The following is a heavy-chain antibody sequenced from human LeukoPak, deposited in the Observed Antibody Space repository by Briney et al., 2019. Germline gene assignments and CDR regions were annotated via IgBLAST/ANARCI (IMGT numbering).Heavy chain of an antibody. CDR3: ARANYYGSGSYYNLYYYYGMDV. CDR2: INHSGST. Sequence: PSETLSLTCAVYGGSFSGYYWSWIRQPPGKGLEWIGEINHSGSTNYNPSLKSRVTISVDTSKNQFSLKLSSVTAADTAVYYCARANYYGSGSYYNLYYYYGMDVWGQGTTVTASS. J-gene: IGHJ6*02. V-gene: IGHV4-34*01. D-gene: IGHD3-10*01. CDR1: GGSFSGYY.